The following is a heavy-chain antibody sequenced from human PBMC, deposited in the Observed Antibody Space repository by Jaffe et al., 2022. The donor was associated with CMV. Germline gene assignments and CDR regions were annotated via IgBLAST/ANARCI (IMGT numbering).Heavy chain of an antibody. D-gene: IGHD3-22*01. Sequence: QVQLQQWGAGLLKPSETLSLTCAVYGGSFSGYYWSWIRQPPGKGLEWIGEINHSGSTNYNPSLKSRVTISVDTSKNQFSLKLSSVTAADTAVYYCARKRGYDSSGYYYPPGWFDPWGQGTLVTVSS. J-gene: IGHJ5*02. CDR2: INHSGST. CDR3: ARKRGYDSSGYYYPPGWFDP. CDR1: GGSFSGYY. V-gene: IGHV4-34*01.